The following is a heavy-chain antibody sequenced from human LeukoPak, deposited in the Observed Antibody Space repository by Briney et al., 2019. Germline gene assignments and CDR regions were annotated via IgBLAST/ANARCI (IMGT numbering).Heavy chain of an antibody. J-gene: IGHJ4*02. Sequence: GGSLRLSCAASGFTLSSYSINWVRQAPGKGLEWVSSISSSGSYIYYADSVKGRFTISRDNAKNSLYLQMNSLRAEDTAVCYCARVSCSGGSCYESNFDYWGQGTRVTVSS. V-gene: IGHV3-21*01. CDR3: ARVSCSGGSCYESNFDY. D-gene: IGHD2-15*01. CDR1: GFTLSSYS. CDR2: ISSSGSYI.